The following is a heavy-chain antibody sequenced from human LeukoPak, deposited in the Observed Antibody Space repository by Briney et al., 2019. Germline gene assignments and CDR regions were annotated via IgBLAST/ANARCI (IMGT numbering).Heavy chain of an antibody. CDR3: AGTDSGSYSRWFDY. J-gene: IGHJ4*02. CDR2: ISSSSII. V-gene: IGHV3-48*01. CDR1: EFTFSSYS. D-gene: IGHD1-26*01. Sequence: GGSLRLSCAASEFTFSSYSMKWVRQAPGKGLEWVSYISSSSIIYYADSVKGRFTVSRDNAKNSLYLQMNSLRAEDTAVYYCAGTDSGSYSRWFDYWGQGTLVTVSS.